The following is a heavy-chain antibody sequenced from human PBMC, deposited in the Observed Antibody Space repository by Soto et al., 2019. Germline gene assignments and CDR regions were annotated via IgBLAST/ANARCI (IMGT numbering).Heavy chain of an antibody. J-gene: IGHJ4*02. CDR2: IYQSGTT. CDR3: ARDSSGRHHY. CDR1: GGSVRIGSYY. D-gene: IGHD3-22*01. V-gene: IGHV4-61*01. Sequence: PSETLSLTCSVSGGSVRIGSYYWTWIRQPPGKGLEWIGYIYQSGTTNYNASLKSRVTISIDTSKNQFFLKLNSVTAADTAVYYCARDSSGRHHYCGPGTLVTVSS.